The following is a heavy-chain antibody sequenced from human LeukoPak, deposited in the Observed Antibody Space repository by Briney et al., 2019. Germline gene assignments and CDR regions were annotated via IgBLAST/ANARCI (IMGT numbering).Heavy chain of an antibody. CDR3: ARGGYYDSSGYWKIDY. CDR1: GFTVSSNY. Sequence: PGGSLRLSCAASGFTVSSNYMNWVRQAPGKGLEWVSVIYSGGSTYYADSVKGRFTISRDNSKNTLYLQMNSLRAEDTAVYYCARGGYYDSSGYWKIDYWGQGTLVTVSS. V-gene: IGHV3-53*01. CDR2: IYSGGST. J-gene: IGHJ4*02. D-gene: IGHD3-22*01.